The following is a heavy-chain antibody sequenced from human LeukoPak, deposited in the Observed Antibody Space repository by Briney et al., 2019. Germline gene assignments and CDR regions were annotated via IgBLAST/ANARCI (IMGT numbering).Heavy chain of an antibody. Sequence: SVKVSCKASGGTFSSYAISWVRQAPGQGLEWMGGFIPIFGTANYAQKFQGRVTITTDESTSTAYMELSSLRSEDTAVYYCARGAVAGTYYYYYMDVWGKGTTVTVSS. CDR2: FIPIFGTA. V-gene: IGHV1-69*05. J-gene: IGHJ6*03. D-gene: IGHD6-19*01. CDR3: ARGAVAGTYYYYYMDV. CDR1: GGTFSSYA.